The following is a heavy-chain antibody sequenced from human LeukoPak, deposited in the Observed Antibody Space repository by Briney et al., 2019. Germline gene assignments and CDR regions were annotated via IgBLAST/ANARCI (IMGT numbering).Heavy chain of an antibody. D-gene: IGHD3-9*01. Sequence: GASVKVSCKASGYTFTSYGISWVRQAPGQGLEWMGWISAYNGNTNYAQKLQGRVTMTTDTSTSTAYMELRSLRSDDTAVYYCARVGYYDILTGYRPSGWFDPWGQGTLATVSS. J-gene: IGHJ5*02. CDR2: ISAYNGNT. CDR3: ARVGYYDILTGYRPSGWFDP. CDR1: GYTFTSYG. V-gene: IGHV1-18*01.